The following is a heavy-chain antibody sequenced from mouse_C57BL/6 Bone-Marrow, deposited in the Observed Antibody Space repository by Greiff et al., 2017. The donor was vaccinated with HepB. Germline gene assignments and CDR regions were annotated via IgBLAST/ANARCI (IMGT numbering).Heavy chain of an antibody. CDR2: INPYNGGT. J-gene: IGHJ4*01. V-gene: IGHV1-19*01. CDR3: ARGAGQGDYYGSSYYAMDY. Sequence: EVQLQQSGPVLVKPGASVKMSCKASGYTFTDYYMNWVKQSHGKSLEWIGVINPYNGGTSYNQKFKGKATLTVDKSSSTAYMELNSLTSEDSAVYYCARGAGQGDYYGSSYYAMDYWGQGTSVTVSS. CDR1: GYTFTDYY. D-gene: IGHD1-1*01.